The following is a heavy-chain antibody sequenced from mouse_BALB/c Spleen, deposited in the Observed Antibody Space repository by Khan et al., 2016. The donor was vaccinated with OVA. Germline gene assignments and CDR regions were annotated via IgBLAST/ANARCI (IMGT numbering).Heavy chain of an antibody. CDR1: GFSLTSYA. Sequence: QVQLKQSGPGLVAPSQSLSITCTVTGFSLTSYAIHWIRQPPGKGLEWLGLIWAGGSTNYNSALMSRLSVIQDNSKSQVFLKMNSLQTQDTAIYYCARNREPDYFDYWGQGTTLTVSS. J-gene: IGHJ2*01. V-gene: IGHV2-9*02. CDR3: ARNREPDYFDY. CDR2: IWAGGST.